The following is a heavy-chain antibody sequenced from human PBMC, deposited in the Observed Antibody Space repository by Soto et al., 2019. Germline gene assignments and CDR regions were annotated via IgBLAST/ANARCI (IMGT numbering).Heavy chain of an antibody. CDR2: ISTTSSTI. CDR3: AKDACRVTFRCAPD. V-gene: IGHV3-48*02. CDR1: GFRFDTYS. D-gene: IGHD5-18*01. J-gene: IGHJ1*01. Sequence: GGSLRLSCAASGFRFDTYSMNWVRQAPGKGLEWVAYISTTSSTIYYADSVKGRFTVSRDNARNSLYLQMDSLRDEDTAVYYCAKDACRVTFRCAPDWGQGTLVTVSS.